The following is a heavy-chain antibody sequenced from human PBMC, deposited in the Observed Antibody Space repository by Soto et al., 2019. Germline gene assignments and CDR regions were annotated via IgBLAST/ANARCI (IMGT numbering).Heavy chain of an antibody. CDR2: ISINGQGI. Sequence: HPVGSLRLSCAASGFTFSSYAMHWVRQAPGKGLEWVSAISINGQGIYYADSVRGRFTISRDNSRNTVFLHMDSLRAEDTAVYYCAKDRAYPRDYFHYWGQGTLVTVSS. J-gene: IGHJ4*02. CDR3: AKDRAYPRDYFHY. CDR1: GFTFSSYA. V-gene: IGHV3-23*01.